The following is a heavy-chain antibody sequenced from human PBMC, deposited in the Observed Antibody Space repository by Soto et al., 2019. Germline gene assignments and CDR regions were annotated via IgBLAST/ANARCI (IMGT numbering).Heavy chain of an antibody. CDR1: GFTVSSNY. D-gene: IGHD4-17*01. Sequence: EVQLVETGGGLIQPGGSLSLSCAASGFTVSSNYISWFRQAPGKGLEWGAVIYSGGSTYYADSVKGRFTISRDNSKNTLYLQMNSQRAEDTAVYYCARYGDAFDYWGQGTLVTVSS. CDR2: IYSGGST. J-gene: IGHJ4*02. V-gene: IGHV3-53*02. CDR3: ARYGDAFDY.